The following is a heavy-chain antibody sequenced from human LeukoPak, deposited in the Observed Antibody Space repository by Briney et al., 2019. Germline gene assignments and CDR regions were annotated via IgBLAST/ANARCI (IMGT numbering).Heavy chain of an antibody. J-gene: IGHJ4*02. Sequence: SETLSLACAVSGGSISSGGYSWSWIRQPPGKGLEWIGYIYHSGSTYYNPSLKSRVTISVDRSKNQFSLKLSSVTAADTAVYYCATLTTVTQFDYWGQGTLVPVSS. V-gene: IGHV4-30-2*01. CDR1: GGSISSGGYS. CDR3: ATLTTVTQFDY. CDR2: IYHSGST. D-gene: IGHD4-17*01.